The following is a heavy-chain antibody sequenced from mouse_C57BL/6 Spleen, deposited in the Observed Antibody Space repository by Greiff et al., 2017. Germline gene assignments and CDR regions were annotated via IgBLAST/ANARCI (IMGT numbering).Heavy chain of an antibody. CDR2: IDPSDSYT. Sequence: VQLQQPGAELVMPGASVKLSCKASGYTFTSYWMHWVKQRPGQGLEWIGEIDPSDSYTNYNQKFKGKSTLTVDKSSSTAYMQLSSLTSEDSAVYYCARWAINSTRGYFDYWGQGTTLTVSS. D-gene: IGHD3-1*01. CDR1: GYTFTSYW. CDR3: ARWAINSTRGYFDY. J-gene: IGHJ2*01. V-gene: IGHV1-69*01.